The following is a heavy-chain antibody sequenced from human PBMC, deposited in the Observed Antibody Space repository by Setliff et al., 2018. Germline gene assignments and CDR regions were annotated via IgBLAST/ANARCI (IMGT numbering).Heavy chain of an antibody. CDR3: ARMGTDYIMTRVNSYQYYFYMDV. V-gene: IGHV4-39*01. J-gene: IGHJ6*03. CDR2: MYYSGKT. D-gene: IGHD5-18*01. Sequence: SETLSLTCTVSGGYIARSYFYWGWIRQSPGKGLEWIGTMYYSGKTFYMPSLQSRVTISADTSTNQLSLKLSSVTAADTSFYYCARMGTDYIMTRVNSYQYYFYMDVWGKGTTVTVSS. CDR1: GGYIARSYFY.